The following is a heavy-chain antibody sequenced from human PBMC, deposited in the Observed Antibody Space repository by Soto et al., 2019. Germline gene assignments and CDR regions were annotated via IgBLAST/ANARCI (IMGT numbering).Heavy chain of an antibody. J-gene: IGHJ4*02. D-gene: IGHD2-15*01. Sequence: QVQLQQWGAGLLKPSETLSLTCAVYGGSFSGYYWSWIRQPPGKGLEWIGEINHGGSTNYNPSLKSRVTISVDTSKNQFSLKLSSVTAADTAVYYCARHLLVVVAASRPYYFEYWGQGTLVTVSS. V-gene: IGHV4-34*01. CDR1: GGSFSGYY. CDR2: INHGGST. CDR3: ARHLLVVVAASRPYYFEY.